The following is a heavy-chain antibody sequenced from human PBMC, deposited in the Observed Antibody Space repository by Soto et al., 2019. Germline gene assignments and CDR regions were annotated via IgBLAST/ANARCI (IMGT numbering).Heavy chain of an antibody. J-gene: IGHJ4*02. CDR2: ISEHSFAT. D-gene: IGHD3-10*02. CDR3: AKALRGMGMFDY. Sequence: GGSLRLSCEASGFTFNNYAMPWVRQAPGKGLEWVSVISEHSFATYYADSVKGRFTITRDNSKNTLYLQMNSLRVDDTAVYFCAKALRGMGMFDYWGQGTPVTVSS. V-gene: IGHV3-23*01. CDR1: GFTFNNYA.